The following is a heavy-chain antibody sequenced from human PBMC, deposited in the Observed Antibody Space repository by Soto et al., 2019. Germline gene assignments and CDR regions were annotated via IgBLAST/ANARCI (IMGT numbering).Heavy chain of an antibody. CDR2: IKEDGSEK. J-gene: IGHJ4*02. D-gene: IGHD3-10*01. CDR3: VSSGAAGV. V-gene: IGHV3-7*02. Sequence: GGSLRLSCTASGSTFSNYWMNWIRQAPGKGLEWVANIKEDGSEKYYVDSVKGRFTISRDNTKNSLFLQMNSLRGEDTAVYYCVSSGAAGVWGQGTLVTVSS. CDR1: GSTFSNYW.